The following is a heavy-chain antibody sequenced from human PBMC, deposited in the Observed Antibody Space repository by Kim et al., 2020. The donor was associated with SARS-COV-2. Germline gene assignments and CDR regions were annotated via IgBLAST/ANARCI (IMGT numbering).Heavy chain of an antibody. Sequence: ASVKVSCKASGYTFTSYAMHWVRHAPGQRLEWMGWINAGNGNTKYSQKFQGRVTITRDTSASTAYMELSSLRSEDTAVYYCARDGAITIFGVAVRDYYYYGLDVWGQGTTVTVSS. D-gene: IGHD3-3*01. J-gene: IGHJ6*02. CDR1: GYTFTSYA. V-gene: IGHV1-3*01. CDR3: ARDGAITIFGVAVRDYYYYGLDV. CDR2: INAGNGNT.